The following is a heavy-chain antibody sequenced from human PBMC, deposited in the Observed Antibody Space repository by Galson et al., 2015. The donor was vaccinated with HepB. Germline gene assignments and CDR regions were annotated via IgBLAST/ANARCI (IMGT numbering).Heavy chain of an antibody. CDR1: GYSFTSYW. CDR3: ARHLGSSSSQYGMDV. CDR2: IDPSDSYT. J-gene: IGHJ6*02. D-gene: IGHD6-13*01. Sequence: QYGAEVKKPGESLRISCQGSGYSFTSYWISWVRQMPRKGLEWMGRIDPSDSYTNYSPSFQGHVTISADKSISTAYLQWSSLKASDTAMYYFARHLGSSSSQYGMDVWGQGTTVTVSS. V-gene: IGHV5-10-1*01.